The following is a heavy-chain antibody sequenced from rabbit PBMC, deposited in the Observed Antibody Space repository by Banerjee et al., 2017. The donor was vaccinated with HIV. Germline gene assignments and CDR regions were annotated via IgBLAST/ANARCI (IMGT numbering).Heavy chain of an antibody. CDR2: IDTSGGST. D-gene: IGHD1-1*01. CDR3: ARDRDASGGGWAYDL. V-gene: IGHV1S45*01. Sequence: EESGGDLVKPEGSLTLTCTASGFSFSSSYWICWVRQAPGKGLEWIACIDTSGGSTYYASWAKGRFTISKTSSTTVTLQMTSLTAADTATYFCARDRDASGGGWAYDLWGQGTLVT. J-gene: IGHJ4*01. CDR1: GFSFSSSYW.